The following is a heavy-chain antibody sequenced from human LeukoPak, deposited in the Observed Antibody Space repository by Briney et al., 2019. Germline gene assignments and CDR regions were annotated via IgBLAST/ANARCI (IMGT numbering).Heavy chain of an antibody. CDR1: GFTFSSYA. CDR3: AKEAPW. J-gene: IGHJ4*02. Sequence: GGSLRLSCAASGFTFSSYAMSWVRQAPGKGLEWVSAISGSGGSTYYGGSVKGRFSLPRDKSKNTLSLQMNSLRAEDPAVHYRAKEAPWWGQGTLVTVSS. V-gene: IGHV3-23*02. CDR2: ISGSGGST.